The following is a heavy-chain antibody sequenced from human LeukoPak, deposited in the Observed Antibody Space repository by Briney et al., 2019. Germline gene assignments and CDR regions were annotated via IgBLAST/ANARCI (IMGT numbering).Heavy chain of an antibody. D-gene: IGHD6-13*01. CDR3: ARDKIPSAGTPRGFDP. J-gene: IGHJ5*02. CDR2: ISSSSSYI. CDR1: GFTFSSYS. Sequence: GGSLRLSCAASGFTFSSYSMNWVRQAPGKGPEWVSSISSSSSYIYYADSVKGRFTISRDNAKNSLYLQMNSLRAEDTAVYYCARDKIPSAGTPRGFDPWGQGTLVTVSS. V-gene: IGHV3-21*01.